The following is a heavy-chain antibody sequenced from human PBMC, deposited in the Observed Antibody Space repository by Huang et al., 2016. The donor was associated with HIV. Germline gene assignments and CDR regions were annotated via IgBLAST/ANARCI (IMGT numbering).Heavy chain of an antibody. CDR1: DDSITNHY. J-gene: IGHJ4*02. CDR3: ARDRRLPIVPSDY. V-gene: IGHV4-59*11. CDR2: VHHIVST. D-gene: IGHD5-12*01. Sequence: QVQLQESGPGLVKPSETLSLTCTVSDDSITNHYWDWMRQPPGKGLEWIGSVHHIVSTNYNPSLKSRVTISVDTSRNQFSLRLSSVTAADTAVYYCARDRRLPIVPSDYWGRGTLVTVSS.